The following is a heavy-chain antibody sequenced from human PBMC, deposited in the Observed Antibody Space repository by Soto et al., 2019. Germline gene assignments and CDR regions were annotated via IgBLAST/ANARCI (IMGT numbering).Heavy chain of an antibody. CDR3: ARRRGFPYSYGMDV. CDR1: GGSISSGGYS. Sequence: QLQLQESGSGLVKPSQTLSLTCAVSGGSISSGGYSWSWIRQPPGKGLEWIGYIYHSGSTYYNPSLKSRVTVSVDRSKNQISLKLSSVTAADTAVYYCARRRGFPYSYGMDVWGQGTTVTVSS. V-gene: IGHV4-30-2*01. J-gene: IGHJ6*02. D-gene: IGHD5-12*01. CDR2: IYHSGST.